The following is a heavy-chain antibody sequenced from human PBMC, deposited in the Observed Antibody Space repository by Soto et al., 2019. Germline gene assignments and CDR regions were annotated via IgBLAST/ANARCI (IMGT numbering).Heavy chain of an antibody. Sequence: EVQLVESGGGLVQPGGSLRLSCAASGFTFSSYSMNWVRQAPGKGLEWVSYISSSSSTIYYADSVKGRFTISRDNAKNSLYLQMTSLRDEDTAVYYCARGPLYCSGGSCYSHFDYWGQGTLVTVSS. J-gene: IGHJ4*02. D-gene: IGHD2-15*01. CDR3: ARGPLYCSGGSCYSHFDY. CDR2: ISSSSSTI. V-gene: IGHV3-48*02. CDR1: GFTFSSYS.